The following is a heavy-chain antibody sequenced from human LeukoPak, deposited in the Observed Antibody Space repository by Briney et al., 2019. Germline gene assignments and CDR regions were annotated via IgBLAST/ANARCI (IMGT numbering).Heavy chain of an antibody. J-gene: IGHJ6*03. CDR3: ARNYAYYDILTGNYYYYYMDV. Sequence: SETLSLTCTVSGGSISSGSYYWSWIRQPAGKGLEWIGRIYTSGSTNYNPSLKSRVTMSVDTSKNQFSLKLSSVTAADTAVYYCARNYAYYDILTGNYYYYYMDVWGKGTTVTVSS. D-gene: IGHD3-9*01. V-gene: IGHV4-61*02. CDR1: GGSISSGSYY. CDR2: IYTSGST.